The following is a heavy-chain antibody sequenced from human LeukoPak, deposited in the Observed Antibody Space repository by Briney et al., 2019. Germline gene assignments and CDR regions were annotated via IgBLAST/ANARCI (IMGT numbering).Heavy chain of an antibody. Sequence: SETLSLTCTVSGGSISNYYWTWIRQPPGKGLEWLGYIYYSGSTNYNPSLKSRVTISVETSKNQFSLKLSSVTAADTAVYYCAKLGSGTNNWFDPWGQGTLVTVSS. CDR3: AKLGSGTNNWFDP. V-gene: IGHV4-59*08. D-gene: IGHD3-10*01. J-gene: IGHJ5*02. CDR2: IYYSGST. CDR1: GGSISNYY.